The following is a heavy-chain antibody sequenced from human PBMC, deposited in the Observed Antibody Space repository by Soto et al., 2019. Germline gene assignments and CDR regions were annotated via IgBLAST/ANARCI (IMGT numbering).Heavy chain of an antibody. CDR2: IDWDDDK. V-gene: IGHV2-70*11. CDR3: ARIPYYYGSGSYSVVYYFDY. Sequence: SGPTLVNPTQTLTLTCTFSGFSLSTSGMCVSWIRQPPGRALEWLARIDWDDDKYYSTSLKTRLTISKDTSKNQVVLTMTNMDPVDTATYYCARIPYYYGSGSYSVVYYFDYWGQGTLVTVSS. J-gene: IGHJ4*02. CDR1: GFSLSTSGMC. D-gene: IGHD3-10*01.